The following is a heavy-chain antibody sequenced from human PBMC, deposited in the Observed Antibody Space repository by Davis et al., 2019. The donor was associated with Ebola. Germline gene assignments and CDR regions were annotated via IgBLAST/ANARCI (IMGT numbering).Heavy chain of an antibody. Sequence: SETLSLTCAVSGGSISSSNWWSWIRQPPGKGLEWIGEINHSGSTNYNPSLKSRVTISVDTSKNQFSLKLSSVTAADTAVYYCARSTLYYYYYGMDVWGQGTTVTVSS. CDR2: INHSGST. CDR3: ARSTLYYYYYGMDV. J-gene: IGHJ6*02. V-gene: IGHV4-4*02. CDR1: GGSISSSNW.